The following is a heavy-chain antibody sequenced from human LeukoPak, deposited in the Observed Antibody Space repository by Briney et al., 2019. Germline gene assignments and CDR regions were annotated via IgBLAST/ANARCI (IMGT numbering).Heavy chain of an antibody. Sequence: PGRSLRLSCAASGFTFSSHGMHWLRQAPGKGLEWVAVIWYDGSNKYYADSVKGRFTISRDNSKNTLYLQMNSLRAEDTAVYYCAKDHLSYGGNSGIDYWGQGTLVTVSS. D-gene: IGHD4-23*01. V-gene: IGHV3-33*06. J-gene: IGHJ4*02. CDR1: GFTFSSHG. CDR3: AKDHLSYGGNSGIDY. CDR2: IWYDGSNK.